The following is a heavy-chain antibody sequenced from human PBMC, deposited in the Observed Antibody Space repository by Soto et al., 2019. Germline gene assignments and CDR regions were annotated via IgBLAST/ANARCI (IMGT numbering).Heavy chain of an antibody. V-gene: IGHV3-30*03. CDR3: AMDLYGGSSRFDY. Sequence: QVQLVESGGGAVQPGRSLRLSCAASGFTFSNNGIHWVRQAPGKGLEWVAVISSDGINKYYADSVKGRSTITRDNSKSTLFLQMNSLRDEDTAVYYYAMDLYGGSSRFDYWGQGTLVTVSS. CDR2: ISSDGINK. CDR1: GFTFSNNG. D-gene: IGHD2-15*01. J-gene: IGHJ4*02.